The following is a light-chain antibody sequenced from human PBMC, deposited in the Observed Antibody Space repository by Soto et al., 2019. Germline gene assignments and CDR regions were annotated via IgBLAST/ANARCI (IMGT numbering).Light chain of an antibody. V-gene: IGKV3-11*01. CDR2: DAS. J-gene: IGKJ5*01. Sequence: EIVLTQSPATLSVSPGERATLSCRASQSLRSSLAWYQQKPGQAPRLLIYDASNRATGIPARFSGSGSGTDFTLTISSLEPEDFAVYYCQQRSNWPSITFGQGTRLEIK. CDR1: QSLRSS. CDR3: QQRSNWPSIT.